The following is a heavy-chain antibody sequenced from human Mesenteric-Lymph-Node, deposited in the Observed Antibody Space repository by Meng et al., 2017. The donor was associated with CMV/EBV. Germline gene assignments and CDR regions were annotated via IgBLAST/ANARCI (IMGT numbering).Heavy chain of an antibody. J-gene: IGHJ3*02. CDR1: GFTVSSNY. Sequence: GESLKISCAASGFTVSSNYMSWVRQAPGKGLEWVSVIYTGGSTYYADSVKGRFTISRDNSKNTLYLQMNSLRAGDTAVYYCARFRVRGVISDPDAFDIWGQGTMVTVSS. D-gene: IGHD3-10*01. V-gene: IGHV3-53*01. CDR3: ARFRVRGVISDPDAFDI. CDR2: IYTGGST.